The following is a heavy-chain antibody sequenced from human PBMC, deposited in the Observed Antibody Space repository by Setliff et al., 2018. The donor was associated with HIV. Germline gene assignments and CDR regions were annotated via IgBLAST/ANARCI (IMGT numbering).Heavy chain of an antibody. J-gene: IGHJ4*02. Sequence: GASVKVSCKASGYTFTGYYMHWVRQAPGQGLEWMGWINPNSGGTNYAQKFQDRVTMTTDTSTSTVYMELSSLRSEDTAMYYCARAIYSGYYYREFDYWGQGTLVTVS. CDR3: ARAIYSGYYYREFDY. V-gene: IGHV1-2*02. D-gene: IGHD5-12*01. CDR1: GYTFTGYY. CDR2: INPNSGGT.